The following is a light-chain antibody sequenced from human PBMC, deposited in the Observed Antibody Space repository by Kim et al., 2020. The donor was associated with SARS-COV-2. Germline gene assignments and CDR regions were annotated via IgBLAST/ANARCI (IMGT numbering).Light chain of an antibody. CDR1: ELGDKY. V-gene: IGLV3-1*01. J-gene: IGLJ2*01. CDR3: QAWDSSNVV. CDR2: QDS. Sequence: SEYPRQTASISCSGDELGDKYACWYQQKPGPSPVLVIYQDSKRPSGIPERFSGSNSGNTATLTISGTQAMDEADYYCQAWDSSNVVFGGGTQLTVL.